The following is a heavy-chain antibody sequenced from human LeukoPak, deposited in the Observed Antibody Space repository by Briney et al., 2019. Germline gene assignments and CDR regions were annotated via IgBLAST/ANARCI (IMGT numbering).Heavy chain of an antibody. CDR1: GYSFTSYW. CDR3: VRRDITSRYVVWFDP. D-gene: IGHD2-2*01. CDR2: IYPGDSDI. V-gene: IGHV5-51*03. J-gene: IGHJ5*02. Sequence: GESLKIFCKGSGYSFTSYWIGWVRQMPGKGLELMGIIYPGDSDIRYSPSFQGQVTISADKSINIAYLQWSSLKASDTAIYYCVRRDITSRYVVWFDPLGQGTPVTVSS.